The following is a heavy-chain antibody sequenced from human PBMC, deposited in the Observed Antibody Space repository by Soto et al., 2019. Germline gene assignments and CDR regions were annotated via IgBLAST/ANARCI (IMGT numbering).Heavy chain of an antibody. J-gene: IGHJ4*02. V-gene: IGHV3-74*01. Sequence: GGSLELGSAASGLTVCSSGVHWVRQAPGKGLVWVSRINSDGSSTNYADFVKGRFAISRDNAKNTLYLQMNSLRVEDTAVYYCSRVGGSTWHWGQGTLVSVSS. CDR2: INSDGSST. CDR3: SRVGGSTWH. CDR1: GLTVCSSG. D-gene: IGHD1-26*01.